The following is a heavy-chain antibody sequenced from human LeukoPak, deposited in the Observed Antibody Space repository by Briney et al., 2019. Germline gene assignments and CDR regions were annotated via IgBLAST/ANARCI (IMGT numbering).Heavy chain of an antibody. CDR2: IDYSGSS. D-gene: IGHD6-6*01. CDR1: GRSISHYY. CDR3: ARAGQFIAARPISFDY. V-gene: IGHV4-59*01. J-gene: IGHJ4*02. Sequence: SETLSLTWTVSGRSISHYYWSSLRQPARKGLEWNGFIDYSGSSNSNPPLKSRVTISVDTSKSQFSLKLSSVAAADTAVYYCARAGQFIAARPISFDYWGQGTLVTVSS.